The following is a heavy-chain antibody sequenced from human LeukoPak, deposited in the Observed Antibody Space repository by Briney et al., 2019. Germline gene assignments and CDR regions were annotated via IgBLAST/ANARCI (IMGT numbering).Heavy chain of an antibody. J-gene: IGHJ4*02. CDR2: INHSGST. D-gene: IGHD3-3*01. Sequence: SETLSLTCTVSGGSITSYYWSWIRQPPGKGLEWIGEINHSGSTNYNPSLKSRVTISVDTSKNQFSLKLSSVTAADTAVYYCARSYVYDFWSGYSAFDYWGQGTLVTVSS. CDR1: GGSITSYY. CDR3: ARSYVYDFWSGYSAFDY. V-gene: IGHV4-34*01.